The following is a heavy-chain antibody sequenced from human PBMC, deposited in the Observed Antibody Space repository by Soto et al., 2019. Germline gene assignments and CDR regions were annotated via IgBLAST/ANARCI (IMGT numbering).Heavy chain of an antibody. J-gene: IGHJ4*02. CDR2: IYYSGST. V-gene: IGHV4-59*08. Sequence: XXTLSLTFTVSGGSISSYYWRWIRQPPGKGLEWIGYIYYSGSTNYNPSLKSRVTISVDTSKNQFSLKLSSVTAADTAVYYCARRYGPGFDYWGQGTLVTVSS. D-gene: IGHD4-17*01. CDR1: GGSISSYY. CDR3: ARRYGPGFDY.